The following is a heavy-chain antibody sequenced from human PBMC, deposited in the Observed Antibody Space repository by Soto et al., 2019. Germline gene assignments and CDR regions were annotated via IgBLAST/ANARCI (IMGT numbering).Heavy chain of an antibody. CDR1: GGSISSSSYY. CDR2: IYYSGST. J-gene: IGHJ4*02. V-gene: IGHV4-39*01. CDR3: ASRAGLPPYYFDY. Sequence: QLQLQESGPGLVKPSETLSLTCTVSGGSISSSSYYWGWIRQPPGKGLEWIGSIYYSGSTYYNPSSKIRATISVDTTKNQFSLKLSSVTAADTAVYYCASRAGLPPYYFDYWGQGTLVTVSS. D-gene: IGHD2-15*01.